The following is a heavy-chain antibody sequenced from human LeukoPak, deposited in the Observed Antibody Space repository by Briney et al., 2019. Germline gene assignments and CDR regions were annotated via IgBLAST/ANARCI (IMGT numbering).Heavy chain of an antibody. CDR1: GYTFTTYW. V-gene: IGHV5-51*01. D-gene: IGHD3-16*02. Sequence: GESLKISCKGSGYTFTTYWIAWVRQMPGKGLEWMVIIYPSNSDTRYSPSFQSQVTISADKSINTAYLQWTSLKASDTAKYYCARRYVWGNYRFDYWGQGNLVTVSS. J-gene: IGHJ4*02. CDR2: IYPSNSDT. CDR3: ARRYVWGNYRFDY.